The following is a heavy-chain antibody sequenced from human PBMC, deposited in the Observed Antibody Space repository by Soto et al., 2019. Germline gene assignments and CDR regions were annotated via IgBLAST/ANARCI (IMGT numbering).Heavy chain of an antibody. CDR1: GDRVSSYSAA. D-gene: IGHD6-19*01. CDR3: ARDAYSSVCFNGMDV. Sequence: QTLSLTCAISGDRVSSYSAAWNWIRQSPSRGLEGLGSTYYRSKWNNDYAVSVKSRITINPDTSKNHFYRQMKSVTPDDTAVYYCARDAYSSVCFNGMDVWGQGTKVTVYS. V-gene: IGHV6-1*01. CDR2: TYYRSKWNN. J-gene: IGHJ6*02.